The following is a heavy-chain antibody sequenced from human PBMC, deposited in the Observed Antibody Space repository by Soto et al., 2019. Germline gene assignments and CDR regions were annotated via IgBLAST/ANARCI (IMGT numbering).Heavy chain of an antibody. Sequence: ESLRLSCSASGFTFSSYWLHWVRQAPGRGLVWVSRINSDGSSKSYADSVKGRFTISRDSAKNALYLQMNSLRAEDTAVYYCARHSSSWYGPHPGFDPWGQGTLVTVSS. V-gene: IGHV3-74*01. CDR2: INSDGSSK. CDR3: ARHSSSWYGPHPGFDP. CDR1: GFTFSSYW. D-gene: IGHD6-13*01. J-gene: IGHJ5*02.